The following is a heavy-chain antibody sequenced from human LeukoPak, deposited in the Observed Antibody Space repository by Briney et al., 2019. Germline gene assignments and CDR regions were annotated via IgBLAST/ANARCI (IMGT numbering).Heavy chain of an antibody. CDR1: GGSISSGGYS. CDR3: VRHLSAGRSAFDI. Sequence: SETLSLTCAVSGGSISSGGYSWSWIRQPPGKGLEWIGYIYHSGSTYYNPSLKSRVTISVDTSNNKFSLKLTSLTAADTAVYYCVRHLSAGRSAFDIWGQGTMVTVSS. D-gene: IGHD2-15*01. V-gene: IGHV4-30-2*01. J-gene: IGHJ3*02. CDR2: IYHSGST.